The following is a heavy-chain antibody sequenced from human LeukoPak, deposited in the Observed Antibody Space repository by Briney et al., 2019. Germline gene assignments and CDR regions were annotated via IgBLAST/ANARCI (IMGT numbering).Heavy chain of an antibody. CDR1: GFTFSSFG. Sequence: PGGPLRLSCAASGFTFSSFGMSWVRQAPGRGLEWVSVISAGGGGTYYADSVKGRFTISRDNSKNMLYLQMNSLRAEDTAVYYCAKGGEVVSKYFDSWGQGTLVTVSS. CDR2: ISAGGGGT. J-gene: IGHJ4*02. D-gene: IGHD3-16*01. V-gene: IGHV3-23*01. CDR3: AKGGEVVSKYFDS.